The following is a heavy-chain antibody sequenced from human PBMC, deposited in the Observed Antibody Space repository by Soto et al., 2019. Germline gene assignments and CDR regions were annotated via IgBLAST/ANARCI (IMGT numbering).Heavy chain of an antibody. CDR1: GFTFSSYG. D-gene: IGHD6-13*01. V-gene: IGHV3-30*18. CDR3: AKDSPAADTYYYYGMDV. CDR2: ISYDGSNK. J-gene: IGHJ6*02. Sequence: GGSLRLSCAASGFTFSSYGMHWVRQAPGKGLEWVAVISYDGSNKYYADSVKGRFTISRDNSKNTLYLQMNSLRAEDTAVYYCAKDSPAADTYYYYGMDVWGQGTTVTVSS.